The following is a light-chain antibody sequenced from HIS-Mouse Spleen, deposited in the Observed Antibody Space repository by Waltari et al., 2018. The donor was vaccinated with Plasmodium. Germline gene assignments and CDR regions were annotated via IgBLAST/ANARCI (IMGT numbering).Light chain of an antibody. CDR1: SSDVGGSNY. CDR2: GVS. CDR3: SSYAGSNNLV. J-gene: IGLJ2*01. V-gene: IGLV2-8*01. Sequence: QSALTQPPSASGSPGQSVTISCTGTSSDVGGSNYVSWYQQHPGKAPKLMIYGVSKRPSGFPDRFSGSKSGNTASLTVAGLQAEDEADYYCSSYAGSNNLVFGGGTKLTVL.